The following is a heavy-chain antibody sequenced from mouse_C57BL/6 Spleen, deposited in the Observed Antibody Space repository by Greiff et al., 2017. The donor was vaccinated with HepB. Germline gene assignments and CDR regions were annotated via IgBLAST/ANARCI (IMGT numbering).Heavy chain of an antibody. D-gene: IGHD1-1*01. V-gene: IGHV1-80*01. CDR1: GYAFSSYW. J-gene: IGHJ1*03. Sequence: QVQLQQSGAELVKPGASVKISCKASGYAFSSYWMNWVKQRPGKGLEWIGQIYPGDGDTNYNGKFKGKATLTADKSSSTAYMQLSSLTSEDSAVYFCARSEYGSSYPYWYFDVWGTGTTVTVSS. CDR2: IYPGDGDT. CDR3: ARSEYGSSYPYWYFDV.